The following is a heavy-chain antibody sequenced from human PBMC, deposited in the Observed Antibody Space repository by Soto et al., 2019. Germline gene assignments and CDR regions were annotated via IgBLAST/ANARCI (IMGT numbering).Heavy chain of an antibody. CDR2: ISYDGSNK. CDR1: GFTFSSYG. D-gene: IGHD3-3*01. V-gene: IGHV3-30*18. CDR3: AKTLSITIFGVVITPFDY. J-gene: IGHJ4*02. Sequence: RRLSCAASGFTFSSYGMHWVRQAPGKGLEWVAVISYDGSNKYYADSVKGRFTISRDNSKNTLYLQMNSLRAEDTAVYYCAKTLSITIFGVVITPFDYWGQGTLVTVSS.